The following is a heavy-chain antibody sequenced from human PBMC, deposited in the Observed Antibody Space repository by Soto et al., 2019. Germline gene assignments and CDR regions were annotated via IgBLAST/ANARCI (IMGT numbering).Heavy chain of an antibody. CDR1: GFIFSNAW. J-gene: IGHJ4*01. Sequence: PGESLKISCAASGFIFSNAWINWVRQAPGKGLEWVGRVKSKTDGGTTDFAAPVKGRFAISRDDSKNMVYLEMNSLKTEDTAIYYCITDSYMTNIIVRFDYCSHGTLVTVS. D-gene: IGHD4-17*01. CDR3: ITDSYMTNIIVRFDY. CDR2: VKSKTDGGTT. V-gene: IGHV3-15*07.